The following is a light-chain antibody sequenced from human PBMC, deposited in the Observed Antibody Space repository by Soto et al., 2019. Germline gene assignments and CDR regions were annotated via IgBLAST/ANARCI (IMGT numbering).Light chain of an antibody. CDR3: QQRSNWPPT. CDR1: QSVSSY. V-gene: IGKV3-11*01. Sequence: VLTQSPVTLSLSQGERATLSCRASQSVSSYLAWYQQKPGQAPRLLIYDASTRATGIPARFSGSGSGTEFTLTISSLQSEDFAVYYCQQRSNWPPTFGQGTKVDI. J-gene: IGKJ1*01. CDR2: DAS.